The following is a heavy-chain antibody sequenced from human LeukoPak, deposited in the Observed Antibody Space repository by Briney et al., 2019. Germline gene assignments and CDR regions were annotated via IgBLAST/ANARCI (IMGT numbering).Heavy chain of an antibody. J-gene: IGHJ4*02. CDR1: GFPYSSYN. CDR2: ISSSRSII. V-gene: IGHV3-48*02. Sequence: GGSLRLSCAASGFPYSSYNMNWVRQAPGKGLEWVSYISSSRSIIYYADSVKGRFTISRDNVKDSLYLQMNSLRDEDTAVYYCARYSYGYGGVDYWGQGTLVTVSS. D-gene: IGHD5-18*01. CDR3: ARYSYGYGGVDY.